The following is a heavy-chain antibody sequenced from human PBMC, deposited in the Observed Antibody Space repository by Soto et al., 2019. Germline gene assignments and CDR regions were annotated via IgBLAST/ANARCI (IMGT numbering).Heavy chain of an antibody. CDR1: GCSISSGGYY. Sequence: PSETLSLTCTVSGCSISSGGYYWSWIRQHPGKGLEWIGYIYYSGSTYYNPSLKSRVTISVDTSKNQFSLKLSSVTAADTAVYYCARESFDYGDYFLGLANYGMDVWGQGTTVTVSS. D-gene: IGHD4-17*01. CDR2: IYYSGST. CDR3: ARESFDYGDYFLGLANYGMDV. V-gene: IGHV4-31*03. J-gene: IGHJ6*02.